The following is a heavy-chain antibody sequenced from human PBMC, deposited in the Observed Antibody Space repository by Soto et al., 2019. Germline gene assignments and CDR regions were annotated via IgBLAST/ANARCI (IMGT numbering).Heavy chain of an antibody. V-gene: IGHV1-2*02. Sequence: GASVKVSCKASGYTFTGYYMHWVRQAPGQGLEWMGWINPNSGGTNYAQKFQGRVTMTRDTSISTAYMELSRLRSDDTAVYYCARADYYGSGSYPDYYYYGMDVWGQGTTVTVS. CDR1: GYTFTGYY. D-gene: IGHD3-10*01. J-gene: IGHJ6*02. CDR2: INPNSGGT. CDR3: ARADYYGSGSYPDYYYYGMDV.